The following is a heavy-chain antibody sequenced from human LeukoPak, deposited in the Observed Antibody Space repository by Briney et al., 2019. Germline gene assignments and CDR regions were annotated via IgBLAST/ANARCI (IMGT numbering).Heavy chain of an antibody. J-gene: IGHJ4*02. V-gene: IGHV3-23*01. CDR3: AKLGNFASGSHSD. D-gene: IGHD3-10*01. CDR2: ISDSAGST. CDR1: GLTVSSNY. Sequence: PGGSLRLSCAASGLTVSSNYITWVRQPPGKGLEWLSTISDSAGSTYYADSVKGRFTISRDNSKNTLYLHMNSLRAEDTAVYYCAKLGNFASGSHSDWGQGTLVTVSS.